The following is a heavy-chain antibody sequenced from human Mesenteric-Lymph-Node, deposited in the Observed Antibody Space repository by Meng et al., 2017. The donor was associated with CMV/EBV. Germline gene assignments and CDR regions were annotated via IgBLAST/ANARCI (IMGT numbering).Heavy chain of an antibody. CDR3: ARGGGPGSYGSGSLFGY. J-gene: IGHJ4*02. D-gene: IGHD3-10*01. CDR2: ISAYNGNT. Sequence: ASVKVSCKASGYTFTSYGISWVRQAPGQGLEWMGWISAYNGNTNYAQKLRGRVTMTTDTSTSTAYMELRSLRSDDTAVYYCARGGGPGSYGSGSLFGYWGQGTLVTVSS. CDR1: GYTFTSYG. V-gene: IGHV1-18*01.